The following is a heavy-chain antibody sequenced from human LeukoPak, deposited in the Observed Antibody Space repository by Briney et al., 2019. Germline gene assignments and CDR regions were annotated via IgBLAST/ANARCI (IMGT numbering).Heavy chain of an antibody. CDR3: ARVLAYCSSTSCHDY. J-gene: IGHJ4*02. D-gene: IGHD2-2*01. CDR1: GFTFSSYG. V-gene: IGHV3-33*01. CDR2: IWYDGSHK. Sequence: GGSLRLSCAASGFTFSSYGMHWVRQAPGKGLEWVAVIWYDGSHKFYADSVKGRFTISRDNSKNTLFLQLNSLRAEDTAVYYCARVLAYCSSTSCHDYWGQGTLVTVYS.